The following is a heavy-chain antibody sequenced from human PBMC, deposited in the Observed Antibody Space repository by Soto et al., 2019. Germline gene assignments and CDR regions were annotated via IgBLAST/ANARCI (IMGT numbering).Heavy chain of an antibody. J-gene: IGHJ4*02. D-gene: IGHD1-20*01. V-gene: IGHV3-9*01. CDR1: GFTFDDYA. Sequence: EVQLVESGGGLVQPGRSLRLSCAASGFTFDDYAMHWVRQAPGKGLEWVSGISWNSGSIGYADSVKGRFTISRDNAKKPLYLQMNSLRAEDTALYYGAQGITGMEYYFDYWGQGTLVTVSS. CDR3: AQGITGMEYYFDY. CDR2: ISWNSGSI.